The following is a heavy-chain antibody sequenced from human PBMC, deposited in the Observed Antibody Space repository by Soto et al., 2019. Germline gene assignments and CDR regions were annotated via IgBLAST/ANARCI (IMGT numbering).Heavy chain of an antibody. D-gene: IGHD3-16*01. Sequence: QVQLVESGGGVVQPGRSLRLSCAASGFTFSSYGMHWVRQAPGKGLEWVAVISYDGSNKYYADSVKGRFTISRDNSKNTLYLQMNSLRAEGTAVYYCAKGLRNYVSLVDYWGQGTLVTVSS. CDR1: GFTFSSYG. CDR2: ISYDGSNK. J-gene: IGHJ4*02. CDR3: AKGLRNYVSLVDY. V-gene: IGHV3-30*18.